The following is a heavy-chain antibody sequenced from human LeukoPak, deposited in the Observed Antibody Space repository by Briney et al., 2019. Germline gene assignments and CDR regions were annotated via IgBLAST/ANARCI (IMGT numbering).Heavy chain of an antibody. V-gene: IGHV4-39*07. CDR3: ARLPTGYPNWFDP. CDR1: GGSISSSSYY. J-gene: IGHJ5*02. D-gene: IGHD6-13*01. Sequence: SETLSLTCTVSGGSISSSSYYWGWIRQPPGKGLEWIGGIYYSGSTYYNPSLKSRVTISVDTSKNQFSLKLSSVTAADTAVYYCARLPTGYPNWFDPWGQGTLVTVSS. CDR2: IYYSGST.